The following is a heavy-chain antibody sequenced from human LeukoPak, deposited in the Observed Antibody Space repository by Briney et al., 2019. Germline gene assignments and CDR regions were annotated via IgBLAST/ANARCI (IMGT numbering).Heavy chain of an antibody. Sequence: GGSLRLSWAASGFTFDDYAMHWVRQAPGKGLEWVSGISWNSGSIAYADSVKGRFTISRDNAKNSLYLQMNSLRAEDTALYYCAKDFGRSAYDRPFDYWGQGTLVTVSS. CDR3: AKDFGRSAYDRPFDY. J-gene: IGHJ4*02. V-gene: IGHV3-9*01. D-gene: IGHD5-12*01. CDR1: GFTFDDYA. CDR2: ISWNSGSI.